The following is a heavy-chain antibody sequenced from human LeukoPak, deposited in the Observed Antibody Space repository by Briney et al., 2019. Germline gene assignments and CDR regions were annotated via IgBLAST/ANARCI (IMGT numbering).Heavy chain of an antibody. Sequence: SETLSLTCTVSGGSISGYYWSWIRQPPGKGLEWIGYIYYSGSTKYNPSLKSRLTISVDTPKNQFSLRLSSVTAADTAVYYCARSYYDSPGAFDIWGQGTMVTVSS. V-gene: IGHV4-59*01. J-gene: IGHJ3*02. D-gene: IGHD3-22*01. CDR3: ARSYYDSPGAFDI. CDR1: GGSISGYY. CDR2: IYYSGST.